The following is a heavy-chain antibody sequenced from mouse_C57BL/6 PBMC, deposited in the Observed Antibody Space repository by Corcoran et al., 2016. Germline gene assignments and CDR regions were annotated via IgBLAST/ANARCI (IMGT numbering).Heavy chain of an antibody. Sequence: VQLQQSGPELVKPGASVKISCKASGYAFSSYWMNWVKQRPGKGLEWIGQIYPGDGDTNYNGKFKGKATLTADKSSSTAYMQLSSLTSEDSAVYFCARSYSNYVVYAMDYWGQGTSVTVSS. D-gene: IGHD2-5*01. CDR2: IYPGDGDT. CDR3: ARSYSNYVVYAMDY. CDR1: GYAFSSYW. V-gene: IGHV1-80*01. J-gene: IGHJ4*01.